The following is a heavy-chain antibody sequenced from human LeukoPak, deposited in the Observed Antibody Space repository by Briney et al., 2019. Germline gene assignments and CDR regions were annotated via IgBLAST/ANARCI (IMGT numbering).Heavy chain of an antibody. D-gene: IGHD3-10*01. CDR1: GGSISSSSYY. V-gene: IGHV4-39*01. Sequence: KPSETLSLTCTVSGGSISSSSYYWGWIRQPPGKGLEWIGSIYYSGSTYYNPSLKSRVTISVDTSKNQFSLKLSSVTAADTAVYYCARHTPYYYGSGSYSRFDPWGQGTLVTVSS. CDR2: IYYSGST. CDR3: ARHTPYYYGSGSYSRFDP. J-gene: IGHJ5*02.